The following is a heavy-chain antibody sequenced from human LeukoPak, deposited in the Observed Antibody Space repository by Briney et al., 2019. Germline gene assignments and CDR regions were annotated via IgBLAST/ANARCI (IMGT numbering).Heavy chain of an antibody. J-gene: IGHJ5*02. CDR1: GYTFTTYV. V-gene: IGHV1-69*06. CDR3: AREPVGYYYDSSGFVH. D-gene: IGHD3-22*01. CDR2: IIPIFGTA. Sequence: GASVKVSCKTSGYTFTTYVFNWVRQAPGQGLEWTGGIIPIFGTANYAQKFQGRVTITADKSTSTAYMELSSLRSEDTAVYYCAREPVGYYYDSSGFVHWGQGTLVTVSS.